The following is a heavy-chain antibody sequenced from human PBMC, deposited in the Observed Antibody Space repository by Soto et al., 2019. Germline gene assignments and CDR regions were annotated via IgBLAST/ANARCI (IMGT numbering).Heavy chain of an antibody. V-gene: IGHV3-23*01. D-gene: IGHD1-7*01. Sequence: PGGSLRLSCAASGFTFSSYSMSWVRQTPRKGLEWVSAISGSGGSTYYADSVKGRFTISRDNSKNTLYLQMNSLRAEDTAVYYCAKVYHNWNYVGYFDYWGQGTLVTVSS. CDR2: ISGSGGST. CDR3: AKVYHNWNYVGYFDY. CDR1: GFTFSSYS. J-gene: IGHJ4*02.